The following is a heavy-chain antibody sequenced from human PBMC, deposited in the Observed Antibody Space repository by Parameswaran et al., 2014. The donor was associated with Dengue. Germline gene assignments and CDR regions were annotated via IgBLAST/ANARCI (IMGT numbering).Heavy chain of an antibody. Sequence: VRQAPGKGLEWIGEINHSGSTNYNPSLKSRVTISVDTSKNQFSLKLSSVTAADTAVYYCATPEQIVGAFDYWARNPGHRLL. V-gene: IGHV4-34*01. D-gene: IGHD1-26*01. J-gene: IGHJ4*01. CDR3: ATPEQIVGAFDY. CDR2: INHSGST.